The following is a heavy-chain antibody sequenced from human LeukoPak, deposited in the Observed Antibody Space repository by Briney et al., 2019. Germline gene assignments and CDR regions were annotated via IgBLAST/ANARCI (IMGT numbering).Heavy chain of an antibody. D-gene: IGHD2-2*01. Sequence: GGSLRLSCGASGFTFNKNAMSWVRQAPGKGLEWVSCTSSGGGTTSYAQSVKGRFTISRDNSKNTVYLQMNGLRAEDTAVYYCAKDRSSWPHDAFDVWGQGTMVTVSA. CDR1: GFTFNKNA. CDR3: AKDRSSWPHDAFDV. V-gene: IGHV3-23*01. J-gene: IGHJ3*01. CDR2: TSSGGGTT.